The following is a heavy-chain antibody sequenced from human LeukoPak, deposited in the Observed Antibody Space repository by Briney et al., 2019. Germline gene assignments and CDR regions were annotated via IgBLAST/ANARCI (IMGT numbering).Heavy chain of an antibody. CDR1: GGSINIYY. CDR3: ARSGMWGGNPPH. J-gene: IGHJ4*02. D-gene: IGHD4-23*01. V-gene: IGHV4-4*07. Sequence: SETLSLTCTVSGGSINIYYWSWIRQPAGKGLEWIGRIYTSGSTSYNPSLKSRVTISVDTSRNQFSLKLSSVTAADTAVYYCARSGMWGGNPPHWGQGTLVTVSS. CDR2: IYTSGST.